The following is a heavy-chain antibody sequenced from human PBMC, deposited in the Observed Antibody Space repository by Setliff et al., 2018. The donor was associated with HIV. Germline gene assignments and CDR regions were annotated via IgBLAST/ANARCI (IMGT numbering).Heavy chain of an antibody. D-gene: IGHD2-2*02. J-gene: IGHJ6*03. CDR3: AKTPPSFGYGPDCNITSCYSNYYYYIDV. V-gene: IGHV3-23*01. CDR2: MGLLGDT. Sequence: PGGSLRLSCAASGFIFGTYDMRWVRQGAGKGLEWVSAMGLLGDTYYADSVKGRFTISRDNCKNTLYLQMNSLRAEYTAVYYCAKTPPSFGYGPDCNITSCYSNYYYYIDVWGKGTTVTVSS. CDR1: GFIFGTYD.